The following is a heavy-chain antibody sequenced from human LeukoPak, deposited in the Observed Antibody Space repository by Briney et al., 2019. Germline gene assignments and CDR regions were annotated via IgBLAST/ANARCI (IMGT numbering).Heavy chain of an antibody. D-gene: IGHD3-22*01. V-gene: IGHV3-48*04. J-gene: IGHJ4*02. CDR1: GFTFSHYS. CDR2: ITDSSSTI. Sequence: PGGSLRLPCAASGFTFSHYSMNWVRQAPGRGLEWVSYITDSSSTIYYADSVRGRFTISRDNARNSLFLQLNSLRAKDTAVYYCAREYVESSGYEIDYFDYWGLGTLVTVSS. CDR3: AREYVESSGYEIDYFDY.